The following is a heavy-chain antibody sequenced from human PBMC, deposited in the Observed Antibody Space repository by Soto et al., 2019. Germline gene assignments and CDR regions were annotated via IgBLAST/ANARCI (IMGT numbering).Heavy chain of an antibody. CDR2: IYPGDSDT. CDR3: AASIFYYGMDV. J-gene: IGHJ6*02. V-gene: IGHV5-51*01. CDR1: GYTFTNYW. Sequence: PGESLKISCKGSGYTFTNYWIVWVVQMPGKGLEWMGIIYPGDSDTKYNPSFQGQVTISADKSITTTYLRWTSLKASDTAIYYCAASIFYYGMDVWGQGTPVTGSS.